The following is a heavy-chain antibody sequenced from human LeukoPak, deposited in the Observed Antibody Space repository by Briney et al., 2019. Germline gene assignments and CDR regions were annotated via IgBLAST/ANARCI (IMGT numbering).Heavy chain of an antibody. CDR3: ATHSTRIAVRPSDYYYYMDV. CDR2: MNPNSGNT. V-gene: IGHV1-8*01. CDR1: GYTFTSYD. D-gene: IGHD6-6*01. J-gene: IGHJ6*03. Sequence: ASVKVSCKASGYTFTSYDINWVRQATGQGLEWMGWMNPNSGNTGYAQKLQGRVTMTTDTPTSTAYMELRSLRSDDTAVYYCATHSTRIAVRPSDYYYYMDVWGKGTTVTVSS.